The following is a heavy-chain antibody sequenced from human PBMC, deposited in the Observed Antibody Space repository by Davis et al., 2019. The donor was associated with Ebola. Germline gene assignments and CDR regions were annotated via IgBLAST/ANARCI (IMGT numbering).Heavy chain of an antibody. CDR1: GGSFSGYY. J-gene: IGHJ6*02. D-gene: IGHD3-10*01. CDR2: IYYSGST. Sequence: SETLSLTCAVYGGSFSGYYWSWIRQPPGKGLEWIGYIYYSGSTNYNPSLKSRVTISVDTSKNQFSLKLSSVTAADTAVYYCARSITMVRGPLYYYYGMDVWGQGTTVTVSS. V-gene: IGHV4-59*08. CDR3: ARSITMVRGPLYYYYGMDV.